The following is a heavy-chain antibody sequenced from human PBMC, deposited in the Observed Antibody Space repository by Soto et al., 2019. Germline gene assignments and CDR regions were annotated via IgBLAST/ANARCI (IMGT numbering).Heavy chain of an antibody. Sequence: SETLSLTCTVSGGSISSGGYYWSWIRQQPGKGLECIGYIYHGGTTNYNPSLKSRVTISVDTSKNQFSLKLSSVTAADTAIYYCARSIAAAGTTLFDSWGQGALVTVSS. D-gene: IGHD6-13*01. CDR3: ARSIAAAGTTLFDS. V-gene: IGHV4-61*08. CDR1: GGSISSGGYY. CDR2: IYHGGTT. J-gene: IGHJ4*02.